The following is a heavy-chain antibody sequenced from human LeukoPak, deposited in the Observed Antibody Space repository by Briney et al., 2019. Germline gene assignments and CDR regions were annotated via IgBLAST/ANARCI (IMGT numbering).Heavy chain of an antibody. D-gene: IGHD4-11*01. J-gene: IGHJ4*02. CDR1: GFTFSSYA. V-gene: IGHV3-30*01. Sequence: GSLRLSCAASGFTFSSYAMHWVRPAPGKGLEWVAVISYDGSNKYYADSVKGRFTISRDNSKKTLYLKMNSLRAEDTAVYYCARDSKDYSNDPGLESYYFDYWGQGTLVTVSS. CDR2: ISYDGSNK. CDR3: ARDSKDYSNDPGLESYYFDY.